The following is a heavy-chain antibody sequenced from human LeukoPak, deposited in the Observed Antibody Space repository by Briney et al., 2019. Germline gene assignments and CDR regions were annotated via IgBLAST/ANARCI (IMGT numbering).Heavy chain of an antibody. V-gene: IGHV3-7*01. CDR3: ARPGSDMVRGATHFDY. Sequence: GGLRLSCAASGFTFSSYWMSWVRQTPGKGLEWVANIKQDGSEKYYVDSVEGRFTISRDNAKNSLYLQMNSLRAEDTAVYYCARPGSDMVRGATHFDYWGQGTLVTVSS. D-gene: IGHD3-10*01. CDR2: IKQDGSEK. CDR1: GFTFSSYW. J-gene: IGHJ4*02.